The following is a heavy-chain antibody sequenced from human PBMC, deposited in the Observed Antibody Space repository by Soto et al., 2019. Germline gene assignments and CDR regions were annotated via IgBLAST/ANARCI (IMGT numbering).Heavy chain of an antibody. D-gene: IGHD6-19*01. Sequence: KTSETLSLTCGVSGSSISSGYYWGWIRQPPGKGLEWIASIYHTGNTYYSSSLRSRVTLSVDTSKNQFSLKLSSVTAADTALYYCARDLDNSGWYQFDYWGRGTLVTVSS. V-gene: IGHV4-38-2*02. CDR1: GSSISSGYY. CDR2: IYHTGNT. CDR3: ARDLDNSGWYQFDY. J-gene: IGHJ4*02.